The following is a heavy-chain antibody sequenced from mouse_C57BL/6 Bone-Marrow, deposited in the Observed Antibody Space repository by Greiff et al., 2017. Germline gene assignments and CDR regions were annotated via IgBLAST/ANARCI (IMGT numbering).Heavy chain of an antibody. J-gene: IGHJ1*03. V-gene: IGHV5-9*01. D-gene: IGHD1-1*01. CDR2: ISGGGGNT. CDR3: SRQVTTVLATKYFDV. Sequence: EVMLVESGGGLVKPGGSLTLSCAASGFTFSSYTMSWVRQTPEKRLQWVAAISGGGGNTYYPASVKGRFTIARDNDKNILYLQMSILGSEDTAWYYCSRQVTTVLATKYFDVWGTGTTVTVSS. CDR1: GFTFSSYT.